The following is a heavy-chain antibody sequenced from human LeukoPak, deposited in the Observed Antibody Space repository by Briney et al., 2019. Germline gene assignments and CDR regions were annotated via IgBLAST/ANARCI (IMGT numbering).Heavy chain of an antibody. Sequence: GGSLRLSCAASGFTFSTYAMHWVRQAPGKGLEYVSGINTNGGFTYYGNSVKGRFTISRDNSNNTLWLQMGSLSAEDMAVYYCARGTLGAWGWWGQGTLVTVSS. CDR1: GFTFSTYA. V-gene: IGHV3-64*01. CDR2: INTNGGFT. CDR3: ARGTLGAWGW. J-gene: IGHJ4*02. D-gene: IGHD6-19*01.